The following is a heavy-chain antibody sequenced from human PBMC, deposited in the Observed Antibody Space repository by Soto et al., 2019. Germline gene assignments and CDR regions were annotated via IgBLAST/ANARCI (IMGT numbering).Heavy chain of an antibody. V-gene: IGHV3-53*01. D-gene: IGHD6-6*01. CDR3: ARGEAQLGIDY. CDR2: IYSGGST. CDR1: PLTVSSNY. Sequence: GGSLRLSCAASPLTVSSNYMSWVRQAPGKGLEWVSVIYSGGSTYYADSVKGRFTISRDNSKNTLYLQMNSLRAEDTAVYYCARGEAQLGIDYWGQGTLVTVSS. J-gene: IGHJ4*02.